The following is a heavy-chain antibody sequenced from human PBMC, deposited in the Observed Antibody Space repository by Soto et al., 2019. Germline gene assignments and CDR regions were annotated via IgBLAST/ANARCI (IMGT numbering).Heavy chain of an antibody. J-gene: IGHJ6*02. Sequence: GGSLRLSCAASGFTFSSYGMHWVRQAPGKGLEWVAVIWYDGSNKYYADSVKGRFTISRDNSKNTLYLQMNSLRAEDTAVYYCARVARSHYYYDSSGYLPLHYYYGMDVRGQGTTVTVSS. D-gene: IGHD3-22*01. CDR3: ARVARSHYYYDSSGYLPLHYYYGMDV. CDR2: IWYDGSNK. CDR1: GFTFSSYG. V-gene: IGHV3-33*01.